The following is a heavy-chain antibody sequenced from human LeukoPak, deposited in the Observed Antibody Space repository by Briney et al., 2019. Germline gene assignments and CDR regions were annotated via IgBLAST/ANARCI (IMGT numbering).Heavy chain of an antibody. J-gene: IGHJ6*02. CDR3: ARASVTIFGYYGMDV. D-gene: IGHD3-3*01. Sequence: GGSLRLSCAASGFTFSDYYMSWIRQAPGKGLEWVSYISSSGSTIYYADSVKGRFTISRNNAKNSLYLQMNSLRAEDTAVYYCARASVTIFGYYGMDVWGQGTTVTVSS. V-gene: IGHV3-11*01. CDR1: GFTFSDYY. CDR2: ISSSGSTI.